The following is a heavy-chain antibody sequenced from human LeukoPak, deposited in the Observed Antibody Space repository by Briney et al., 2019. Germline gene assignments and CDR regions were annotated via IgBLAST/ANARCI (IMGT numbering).Heavy chain of an antibody. J-gene: IGHJ4*02. CDR1: GFTFSSYG. V-gene: IGHV3-30*18. Sequence: GSLRLSCAASGFTFSSYGMHWVRQAPGKGLEWVAVISYDGSNKYYADSVKGRFTISRDNSKNTLYLQMNSLRAEDTAVYYCAKEDTAMVTGFDYWGQGTLVAVSS. D-gene: IGHD5-18*01. CDR2: ISYDGSNK. CDR3: AKEDTAMVTGFDY.